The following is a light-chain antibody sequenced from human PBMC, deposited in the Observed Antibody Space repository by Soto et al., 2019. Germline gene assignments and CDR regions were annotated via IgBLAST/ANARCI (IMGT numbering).Light chain of an antibody. J-gene: IGLJ2*01. CDR3: AAWDDGLNAVL. CDR2: NTN. CDR1: SSNVGRNT. Sequence: QSVLTQPPSASGPPGQRVTISCSGSSSNVGRNTVNWYQQLSGAAPTLLIYNTNKRPSGVPDRFSGSKSDTSASLAISGLQSEDEADYYCAAWDDGLNAVLFGGGTKLTVL. V-gene: IGLV1-44*01.